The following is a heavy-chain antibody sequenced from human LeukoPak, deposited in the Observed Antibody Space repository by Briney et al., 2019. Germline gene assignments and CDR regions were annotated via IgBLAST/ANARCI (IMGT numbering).Heavy chain of an antibody. D-gene: IGHD3-3*01. CDR2: IYYSGST. CDR3: ASRGTIFGVVNY. CDR1: GGSISSSSYY. V-gene: IGHV4-39*07. J-gene: IGHJ4*02. Sequence: PSETLSLTCTVSGGSISSSSYYWGWIRQPPGKGLEWIGSIYYSGSTNYNPSLKSRVTISVDTSKNQFSLKLSSVTAADTAVYYCASRGTIFGVVNYWGQGTLVTVSS.